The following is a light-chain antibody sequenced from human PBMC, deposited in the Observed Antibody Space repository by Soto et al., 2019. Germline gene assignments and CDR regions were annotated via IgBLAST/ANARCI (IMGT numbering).Light chain of an antibody. J-gene: IGLJ2*01. CDR3: SSYTSSSTLVV. V-gene: IGLV2-14*01. CDR2: DVS. Sequence: QSALTQPASVSGSPGQSITISCTGTSSDVGGYNYVSWYQQHPGKAPKLMIYDVSNRPSGVCNRFSGSKSGNTASLTISGLQPEDEADYYCSSYTSSSTLVVFCGGTKLTVL. CDR1: SSDVGGYNY.